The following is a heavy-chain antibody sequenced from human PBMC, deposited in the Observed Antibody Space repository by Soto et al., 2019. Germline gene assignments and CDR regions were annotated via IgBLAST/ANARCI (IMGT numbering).Heavy chain of an antibody. D-gene: IGHD1-1*01. Sequence: PVGSLRLSCAASGFTFSSYSMNWVRQARGKGLEWVSSISSSSSYIYYADSVKGRFTISRDNAKNSLYLQMNSLRAEDTAVYYCARDLQRTTEIDLPHYWGQGTLVTVSS. CDR3: ARDLQRTTEIDLPHY. J-gene: IGHJ4*02. CDR1: GFTFSSYS. V-gene: IGHV3-21*01. CDR2: ISSSSSYI.